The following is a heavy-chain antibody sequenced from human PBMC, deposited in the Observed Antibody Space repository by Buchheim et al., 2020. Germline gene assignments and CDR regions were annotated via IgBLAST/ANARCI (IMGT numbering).Heavy chain of an antibody. V-gene: IGHV4-34*01. CDR2: INHSGST. CDR3: ARGRSIAARRFFDY. J-gene: IGHJ4*02. D-gene: IGHD6-6*01. CDR1: GGSFSGYY. Sequence: QVQLQQWGAGLLKPSETLSLTCAVYGGSFSGYYWSWIRQPPGKGLEWIGEINHSGSTNYNPSLKSRVTISVDTSKNHFSLKLSSVTAADTAVYYCARGRSIAARRFFDYWGQGTL.